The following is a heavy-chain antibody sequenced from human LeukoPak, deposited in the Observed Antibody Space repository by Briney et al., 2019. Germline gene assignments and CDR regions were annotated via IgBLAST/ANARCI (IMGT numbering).Heavy chain of an antibody. CDR3: ARLDSSGYYSSSNFDC. D-gene: IGHD3-22*01. Sequence: GGSLRLSCAVSRFTFDDYGMSWVRQAPGKGLEWVSGINWNGGNTGYADAVKGRFTISRDNAKNSLYLQMNSLRAEDTALYYCARLDSSGYYSSSNFDCWGQGTLVTVSS. CDR1: RFTFDDYG. CDR2: INWNGGNT. J-gene: IGHJ4*02. V-gene: IGHV3-20*04.